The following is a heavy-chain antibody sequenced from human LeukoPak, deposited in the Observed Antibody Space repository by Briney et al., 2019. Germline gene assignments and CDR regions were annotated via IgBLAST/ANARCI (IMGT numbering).Heavy chain of an antibody. CDR1: GYRFSSYW. D-gene: IGHD1-1*01. CDR2: IYPGDSDT. V-gene: IGHV5-51*01. J-gene: IGHJ6*03. Sequence: GESLKISCKGSGYRFSSYWIGWVRQMPGKGLEWMGIIYPGDSDTRYSPSFQGQVTISADKSISTAYLQWSSLKASDTAMYYCARSRYPYYYYMDVWGKGTTVTVSS. CDR3: ARSRYPYYYYMDV.